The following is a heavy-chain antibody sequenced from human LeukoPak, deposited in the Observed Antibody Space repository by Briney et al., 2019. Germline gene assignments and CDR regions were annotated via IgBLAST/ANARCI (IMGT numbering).Heavy chain of an antibody. D-gene: IGHD5-18*01. V-gene: IGHV3-7*01. Sequence: GGSLRLSCTASGFIFSTYSMIWVRQAPGKGLEWVANIKQDGSEKYYVDSVKGRFTISRDNAKNSLYLQMNSLRAEDTAVYYCARGGQLFDPWGQGTLVTVSS. CDR3: ARGGQLFDP. J-gene: IGHJ5*02. CDR2: IKQDGSEK. CDR1: GFIFSTYS.